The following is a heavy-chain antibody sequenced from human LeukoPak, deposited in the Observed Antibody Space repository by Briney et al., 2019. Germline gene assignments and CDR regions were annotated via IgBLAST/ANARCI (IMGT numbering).Heavy chain of an antibody. CDR2: INPNSGGT. Sequence: ASVKVSCKASGYTFTDYYMHWVRQAPGQGLEWMGWINPNSGGTNYAQKFQGRVTMTRDTSISTAYMELSRLRSDDTAVYYCARADILTGYYIWFDPWGQGTLVTVSS. V-gene: IGHV1-2*02. D-gene: IGHD3-9*01. CDR3: ARADILTGYYIWFDP. J-gene: IGHJ5*02. CDR1: GYTFTDYY.